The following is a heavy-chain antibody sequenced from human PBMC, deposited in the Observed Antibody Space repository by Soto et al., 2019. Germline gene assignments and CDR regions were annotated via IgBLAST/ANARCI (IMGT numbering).Heavy chain of an antibody. V-gene: IGHV3-7*03. J-gene: IGHJ4*02. CDR2: IKQDGSEK. CDR1: GFTFSSYW. D-gene: IGHD3-22*01. CDR3: ARVSYYDSCGYIPRSEYFDY. Sequence: EVQLVESGGGLVQPGGSLRLSCAASGFTFSSYWMSWVRQAPGKGLEWVANIKQDGSEKYYVDSVKGRFTISRDNAKNSLYLQMNSLRAEDTAVYYCARVSYYDSCGYIPRSEYFDYWGQQTLVTVSS.